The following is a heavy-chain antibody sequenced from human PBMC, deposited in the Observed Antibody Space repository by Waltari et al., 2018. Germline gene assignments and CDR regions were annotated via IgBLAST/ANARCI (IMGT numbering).Heavy chain of an antibody. D-gene: IGHD6-13*01. V-gene: IGHV1-8*01. CDR2: MNPNSGNT. CDR3: ASAYSSSWYSYYYYYMDV. J-gene: IGHJ6*03. CDR1: GSTLTSYH. Sequence: QVQLVQSGAEVKKPGASVKVSCKTSGSTLTSYHINWVRQATGQGLEWMGWMNPNSGNTGYAQKFQGRVTMTRNTSISTAYMELSSLRSEDTAVYYCASAYSSSWYSYYYYYMDVWGKGTTVTVSS.